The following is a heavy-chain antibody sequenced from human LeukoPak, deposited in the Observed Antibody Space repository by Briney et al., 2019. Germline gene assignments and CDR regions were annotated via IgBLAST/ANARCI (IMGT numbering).Heavy chain of an antibody. CDR1: GYTFTSYY. Sequence: GASVKVSCKASGYTFTSYYMHWVRQAPGQGLEWMGWISAYNGNTNYAQKLQGRVTMTTDTSTSTAYMELRSLRSDDTAVYYCARVALRSYTPLWDWGQGTLVTVSS. D-gene: IGHD2-2*02. V-gene: IGHV1-18*04. J-gene: IGHJ4*02. CDR3: ARVALRSYTPLWD. CDR2: ISAYNGNT.